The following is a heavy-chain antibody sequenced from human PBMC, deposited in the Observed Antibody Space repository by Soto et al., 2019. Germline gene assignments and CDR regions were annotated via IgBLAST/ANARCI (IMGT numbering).Heavy chain of an antibody. CDR3: ARHFGWLQSLDF. D-gene: IGHD6-19*01. CDR1: GGSISSYY. CDR2: VYYSGST. V-gene: IGHV4-59*08. J-gene: IGHJ4*02. Sequence: PSETLSLTCTVSGGSISSYYWSWIRQPPGKGLEWIGYVYYSGSTNYNPSLKSRVTISVDTSKNQFSLRLSSVTAADTAVYYCARHFGWLQSLDFWGQGTLVTVSS.